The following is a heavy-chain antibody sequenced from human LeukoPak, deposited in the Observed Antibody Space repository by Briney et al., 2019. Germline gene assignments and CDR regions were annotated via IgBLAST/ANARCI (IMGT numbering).Heavy chain of an antibody. Sequence: APVKVSCKASGYTFTSYDINWVRQAPGQGLEWMGWINPNSGGTNYAQNFQGRVTMTRDTSISTAYMELSRLRSDDTAMYYCAREHSSSSGKVFDYWGQGTLVTVSS. V-gene: IGHV1-2*02. J-gene: IGHJ4*02. D-gene: IGHD6-6*01. CDR2: INPNSGGT. CDR3: AREHSSSSGKVFDY. CDR1: GYTFTSYD.